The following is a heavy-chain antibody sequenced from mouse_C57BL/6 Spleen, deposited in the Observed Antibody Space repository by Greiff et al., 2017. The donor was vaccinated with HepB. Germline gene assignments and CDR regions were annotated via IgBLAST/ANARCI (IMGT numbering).Heavy chain of an antibody. CDR1: GFTFSDYG. CDR3: ARTSYGSSWGGYFDV. D-gene: IGHD1-1*01. Sequence: EVMLVESGGGLVKPGGSLKLSCAASGFTFSDYGMHWVRQAPEKGLEWVAYISSGSSTIYYADTVKGRFTISRDNAKNTLFLQMTSLRSEDTAMYYCARTSYGSSWGGYFDVWGTGTTVTGSS. V-gene: IGHV5-17*01. J-gene: IGHJ1*03. CDR2: ISSGSSTI.